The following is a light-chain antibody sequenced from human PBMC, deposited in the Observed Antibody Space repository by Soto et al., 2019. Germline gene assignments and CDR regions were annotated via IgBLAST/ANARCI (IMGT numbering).Light chain of an antibody. Sequence: QLVLTQSPSASASLGASVKLTCTLNSGHSSYAIAWHQQQPEKGPRYLMKLNSDGSHSKGDGIPDRFSGSSSGAERYLTISSLQSEDEADYYCQTWDTGIQVFGGGTKLTVL. CDR1: SGHSSYA. CDR2: LNSDGSH. V-gene: IGLV4-69*01. CDR3: QTWDTGIQV. J-gene: IGLJ2*01.